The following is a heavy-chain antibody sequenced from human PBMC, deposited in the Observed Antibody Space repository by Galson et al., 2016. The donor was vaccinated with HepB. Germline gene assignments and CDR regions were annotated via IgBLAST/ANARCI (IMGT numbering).Heavy chain of an antibody. CDR1: GFTLTASA. Sequence: LRLSCAVSGFTLTASAMNWVRQAPGKGLEWIAYIGATNGAIFYADSVRGRFTISKDNAKDSLFLQMNNLGDDDTAVYYCARESGASWYLIDYWGQGTLVTVSS. CDR2: IGATNGAI. V-gene: IGHV3-48*02. J-gene: IGHJ4*02. CDR3: ARESGASWYLIDY. D-gene: IGHD6-13*01.